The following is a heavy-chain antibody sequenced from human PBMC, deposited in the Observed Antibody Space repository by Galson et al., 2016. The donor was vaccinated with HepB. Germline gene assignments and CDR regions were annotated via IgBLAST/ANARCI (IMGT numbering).Heavy chain of an antibody. V-gene: IGHV3-7*01. CDR1: GFTFGTYW. J-gene: IGHJ4*02. D-gene: IGHD3-16*01. Sequence: SLRLSCAASGFTFGTYWMSWVRQAPGKGLEWVANIKEDGSEKFYAGSVKGRFTISRDNAMNSLYLQMNSLRGDDTAVYYCAGDWGYWGQGTLVTVSS. CDR3: AGDWGY. CDR2: IKEDGSEK.